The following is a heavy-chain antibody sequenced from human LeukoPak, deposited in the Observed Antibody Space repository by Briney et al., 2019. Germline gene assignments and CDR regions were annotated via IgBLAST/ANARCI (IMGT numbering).Heavy chain of an antibody. D-gene: IGHD2-2*01. CDR3: AKDLGGSATTV. V-gene: IGHV3-23*01. J-gene: IGHJ4*02. Sequence: PGGSLRLSCVVSGITLSNYGMSWVRQAPGKGLEWVSGISERGGSTNYADSVKGRFTISRDNAKNSLFLQMNSLRVEDTALYYCAKDLGGSATTVWGQGTLVTVSS. CDR1: GITLSNYG. CDR2: ISERGGST.